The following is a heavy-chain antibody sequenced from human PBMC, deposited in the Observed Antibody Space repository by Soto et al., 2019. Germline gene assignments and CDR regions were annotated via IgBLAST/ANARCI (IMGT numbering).Heavy chain of an antibody. CDR1: GYTFTSYG. V-gene: IGHV1-18*04. CDR2: ISAYNGNT. J-gene: IGHJ4*02. CDR3: ARERAVRFLARAPAVSFDY. D-gene: IGHD3-3*01. Sequence: ASVKVSCKASGYTFTSYGISWVRQAPGQGLEWMGWISAYNGNTNYAQKLQGRVTMTTDTSTSTAYMELRSLRSDDTAVYYCARERAVRFLARAPAVSFDYWGQGTLVTGSS.